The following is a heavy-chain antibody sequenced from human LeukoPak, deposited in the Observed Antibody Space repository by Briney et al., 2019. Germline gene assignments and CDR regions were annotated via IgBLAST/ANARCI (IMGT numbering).Heavy chain of an antibody. J-gene: IGHJ4*02. CDR1: GFTFEDFV. D-gene: IGHD3-10*01. CDR3: VKDTGVRGQTIGIFDY. Sequence: GGSLRLSCAASGFTFEDFVIHWVRQAPGKGLEWVSGFSWDGGILGYADSVKGRFTISRDNAKNSLYLKMNSLRPEDAAFYYCVKDTGVRGQTIGIFDYWGQGTLVTVSS. CDR2: FSWDGGIL. V-gene: IGHV3-9*01.